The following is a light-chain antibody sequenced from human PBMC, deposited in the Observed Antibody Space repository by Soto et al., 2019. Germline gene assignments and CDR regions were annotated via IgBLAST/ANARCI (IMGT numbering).Light chain of an antibody. CDR2: DVS. J-gene: IGLJ1*01. CDR1: SSDVGGYNY. CDR3: CSYTSSSTPWV. Sequence: QSALNQAASVSGAPRQSITISYTGTSSDVGGYNYVSWYQQHPGKAPKLMIYDVSDRPSGVSNRFSASKSGNTASLTISGLQAEDEADYYCCSYTSSSTPWVFGTGTKVTVL. V-gene: IGLV2-14*03.